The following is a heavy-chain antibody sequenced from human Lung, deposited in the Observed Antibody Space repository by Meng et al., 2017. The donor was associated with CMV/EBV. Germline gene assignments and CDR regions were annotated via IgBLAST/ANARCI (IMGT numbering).Heavy chain of an antibody. V-gene: IGHV1-18*01. CDR1: GYTFSDSG. CDR3: ARGGGILGVVVKTSDY. Sequence: SVXVSXXASGYTFSDSGIAWVRQVPGQGLEWMGWISAYNGNKNYVEQFQGRVTMTTDTSTSTAYMELRSLRPDDTAVYYCARGGGILGVVVKTSDYWGQGTLVXVSS. J-gene: IGHJ4*02. D-gene: IGHD3-3*01. CDR2: ISAYNGNK.